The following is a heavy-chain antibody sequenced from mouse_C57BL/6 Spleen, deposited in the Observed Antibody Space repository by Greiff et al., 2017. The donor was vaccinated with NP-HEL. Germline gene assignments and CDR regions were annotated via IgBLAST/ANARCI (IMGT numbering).Heavy chain of an antibody. CDR2: IDPSDSYT. D-gene: IGHD1-1*01. V-gene: IGHV1-50*01. J-gene: IGHJ2*01. Sequence: QQSCKASGYTFTSYWMQWVKQRPGQGLEWIGEIDPSDSYTNYNQKFKGKATLTVDTSSSTAYMQLSSLTSEDSAVYYCATGYGSSYLDYWGQGTTLTVSS. CDR3: ATGYGSSYLDY. CDR1: GYTFTSYW.